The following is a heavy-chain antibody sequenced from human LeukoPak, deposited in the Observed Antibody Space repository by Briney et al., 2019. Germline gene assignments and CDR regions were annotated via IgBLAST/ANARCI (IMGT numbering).Heavy chain of an antibody. Sequence: ASVKVSCKASGYTFTSYGISWVRQAPGQGLEWMGWISAYNGNTNYAQKLQGRVTMTTDTSTSTAYMELRSLRSDDTAVYYCARDGASRDTAFYYYYYMDVWGKGTTVTVSS. CDR3: ARDGASRDTAFYYYYYMDV. CDR1: GYTFTSYG. CDR2: ISAYNGNT. D-gene: IGHD5-18*01. J-gene: IGHJ6*03. V-gene: IGHV1-18*01.